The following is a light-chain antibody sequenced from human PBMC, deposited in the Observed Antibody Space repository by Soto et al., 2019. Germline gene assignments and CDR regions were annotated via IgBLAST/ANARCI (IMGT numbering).Light chain of an antibody. V-gene: IGKV1-5*01. Sequence: DIQLTQSPSTLSASVGDRVTITCRASQSVTDWLAWYQQKPGKAPKLLIYDASSLQSGVPSRFSGSGSGTDFTLTISCLQSEDFATYYCQQYYSYPPTFGQGTKV. CDR1: QSVTDW. J-gene: IGKJ1*01. CDR2: DAS. CDR3: QQYYSYPPT.